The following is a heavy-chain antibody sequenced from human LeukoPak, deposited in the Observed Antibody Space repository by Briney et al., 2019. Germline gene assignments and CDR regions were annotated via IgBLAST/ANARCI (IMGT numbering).Heavy chain of an antibody. J-gene: IGHJ5*02. CDR2: IRSKAYGGTT. CDR1: GFTFGDYA. D-gene: IGHD2-15*01. V-gene: IGHV3-49*03. Sequence: GSLRLSCTASGFTFGDYAMSWLRQAPGKGLEWVGFIRSKAYGGTTEYAASVKGRFTISRDDSKSIAYLQMNSLKTEDTAVYYCTRGGPIVVVVAATEFDPWGQGTLVTVSS. CDR3: TRGGPIVVVVAATEFDP.